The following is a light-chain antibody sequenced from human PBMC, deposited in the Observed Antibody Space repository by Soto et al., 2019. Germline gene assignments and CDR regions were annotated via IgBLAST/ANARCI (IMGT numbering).Light chain of an antibody. CDR1: QNINNNY. V-gene: IGKV3-20*01. CDR2: HAS. Sequence: EIVLTQSPGTLSLSPGERVTLSCRASQNINNNYLAWYQQKPGQAPRLLIYHASSRATGSPDRFSGSGSGTDFTLTISRLDPEDFAVYYCQQYGISPRTFGQGTKVEIK. CDR3: QQYGISPRT. J-gene: IGKJ1*01.